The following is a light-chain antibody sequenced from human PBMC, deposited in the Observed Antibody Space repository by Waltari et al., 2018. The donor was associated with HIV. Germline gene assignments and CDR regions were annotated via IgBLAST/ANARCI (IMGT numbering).Light chain of an antibody. CDR3: CSYVSEIVPCV. V-gene: IGLV2-23*02. CDR1: SSDVGAYNL. J-gene: IGLJ3*02. Sequence: QTALTQPASVSGSPGQSITISCTGTSSDVGAYNLVSWYQQHPGKAPRLIIYDVSERPAVFSNRFTGSKSGNPASLTISGLQAEDEADYYCCSYVSEIVPCVFGGGTKLTVL. CDR2: DVS.